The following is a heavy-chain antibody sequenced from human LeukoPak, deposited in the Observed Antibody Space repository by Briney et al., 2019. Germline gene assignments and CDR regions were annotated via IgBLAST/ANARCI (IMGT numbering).Heavy chain of an antibody. J-gene: IGHJ4*02. CDR2: VGGDEKT. V-gene: IGHV3-23*01. Sequence: PGGSLRLSCAASGFPFSGNPMSWVRQVPGRGLEWVSGVGGDEKTHYADFVRGRFTISRDNARNTVFLQMNSLTVEDAAVYYCAKDLSWWVTVDYWGQGVLVTVSS. CDR1: GFPFSGNP. D-gene: IGHD2-21*02. CDR3: AKDLSWWVTVDY.